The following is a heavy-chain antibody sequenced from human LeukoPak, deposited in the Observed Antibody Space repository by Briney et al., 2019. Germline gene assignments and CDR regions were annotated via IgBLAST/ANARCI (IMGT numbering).Heavy chain of an antibody. CDR3: ARTLTTLGWFDP. J-gene: IGHJ5*02. CDR1: GGSISSGGYY. V-gene: IGHV4-31*03. D-gene: IGHD3-16*01. CDR2: IYYSGST. Sequence: PPQTLSLTCTVSGGSISSGGYYWSWIRQHPGKGLEWIGYIYYSGSTYYNPSLKSRVTISVDTSKNQFSLKLSSVTAADTAVYYCARTLTTLGWFDPWGQGTLVTVSS.